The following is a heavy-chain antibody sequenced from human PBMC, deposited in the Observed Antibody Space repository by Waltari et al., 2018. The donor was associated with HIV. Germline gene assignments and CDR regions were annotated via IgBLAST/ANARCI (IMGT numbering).Heavy chain of an antibody. Sequence: QLQLQESGPGLVKPSETLSLSCTVSGGSISSSSYYWGWIRQPPGKGLAWIGRIYYSGSTYYTPSLKSGVTISVYTSKNQFSIKLSSVTAADTALYYCARVVGYFSSTSCPVHQYYYGMDVWGQATTVTVSS. D-gene: IGHD2-2*01. V-gene: IGHV4-39*07. J-gene: IGHJ6*02. CDR3: ARVVGYFSSTSCPVHQYYYGMDV. CDR2: IYYSGST. CDR1: GGSISSSSYY.